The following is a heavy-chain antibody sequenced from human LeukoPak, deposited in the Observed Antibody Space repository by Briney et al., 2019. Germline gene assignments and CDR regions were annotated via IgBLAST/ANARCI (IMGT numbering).Heavy chain of an antibody. CDR3: ARDYRSTIGGEYGMDV. CDR1: GGSFSGYY. D-gene: IGHD3-16*01. J-gene: IGHJ6*02. Sequence: SETLSLTCAVYGGSFSGYYWSWIRQPQPPGKGLEWIGEINHSGSTKYNPSLKSRVTISVDTSKNQFSLKLSSVTAADTAVYYCARDYRSTIGGEYGMDVWGQGTTVTVCS. CDR2: INHSGST. V-gene: IGHV4-34*01.